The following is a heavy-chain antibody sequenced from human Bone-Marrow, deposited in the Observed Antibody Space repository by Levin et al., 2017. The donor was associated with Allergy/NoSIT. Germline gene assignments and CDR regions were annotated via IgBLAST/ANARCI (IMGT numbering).Heavy chain of an antibody. CDR2: ISVYNGNR. V-gene: IGHV1-18*01. CDR3: ARDGPIAVGGTLAWGPKKSYYYYFMDV. J-gene: IGHJ6*03. D-gene: IGHD6-19*01. CDR1: GYTFTNHD. Sequence: EASVKVSCMTSGYTFTNHDISWVRQAPGQGLEWMGRISVYNGNRNYAQYLQGRVTLTADTSTSTAYMELRSLRSDDTAIYYCARDGPIAVGGTLAWGPKKSYYYYFMDVWGEGTTVTVSS.